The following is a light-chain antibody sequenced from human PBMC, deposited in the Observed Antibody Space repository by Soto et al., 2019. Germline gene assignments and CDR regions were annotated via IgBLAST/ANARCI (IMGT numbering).Light chain of an antibody. CDR3: SSYTRSYTLV. J-gene: IGLJ2*01. CDR2: DVS. Sequence: QSVLTQPASVSGCPAQSITISCTGTSSDVGGYIYVSWYQQHPGKAPKLMIYDVSNRRSGVSNRFSGSKPGNTASLTISGLQGEDEADYYCSSYTRSYTLVFGGGTQLPV. CDR1: SSDVGGYIY. V-gene: IGLV2-14*01.